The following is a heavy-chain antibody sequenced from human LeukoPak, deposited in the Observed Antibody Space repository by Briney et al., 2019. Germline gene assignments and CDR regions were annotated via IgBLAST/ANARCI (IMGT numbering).Heavy chain of an antibody. CDR2: INHSGST. Sequence: SETLSLTCAVYGGSFSGYYWSWIRQPPGKGLEWTGEINHSGSTNYNPSLKSRVTISVDTSKNQFSLKLSSVTAADTAVYYCARGFEDYFLYPYYMDVWGKGTTVTVSS. CDR3: ARGFEDYFLYPYYMDV. CDR1: GGSFSGYY. J-gene: IGHJ6*03. V-gene: IGHV4-34*01. D-gene: IGHD2/OR15-2a*01.